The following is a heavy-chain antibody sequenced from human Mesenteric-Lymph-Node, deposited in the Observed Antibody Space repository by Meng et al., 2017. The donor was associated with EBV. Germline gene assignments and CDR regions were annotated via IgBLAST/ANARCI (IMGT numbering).Heavy chain of an antibody. Sequence: QVQLGQSGGEVKKPGASGKVSCKASGYTFTTYYMHWVRQAPGQGLEWMGIINPSGGSTSYAQKFQGRVTMTRDTSTRTVYMELSSLRSEDTAVYYCARDLGIAGYYFDYWGQGTLVTVSS. CDR3: ARDLGIAGYYFDY. CDR2: INPSGGST. J-gene: IGHJ4*02. D-gene: IGHD6-13*01. V-gene: IGHV1-46*01. CDR1: GYTFTTYY.